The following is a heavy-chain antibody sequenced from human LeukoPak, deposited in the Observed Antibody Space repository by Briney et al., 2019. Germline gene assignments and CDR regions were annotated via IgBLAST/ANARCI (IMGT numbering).Heavy chain of an antibody. CDR1: GFTFSSYS. Sequence: PGGSLRLSCAASGFTFSSYSMNWVRQAPGKGLEWVSYISSSGSTIYYADSVKGRFTISRDNAKNSLYLQMNSLRAEDTAVYYCARDKGIAAAGAGFDYWGQGTLVTVSS. D-gene: IGHD6-13*01. CDR3: ARDKGIAAAGAGFDY. V-gene: IGHV3-48*04. J-gene: IGHJ4*02. CDR2: ISSSGSTI.